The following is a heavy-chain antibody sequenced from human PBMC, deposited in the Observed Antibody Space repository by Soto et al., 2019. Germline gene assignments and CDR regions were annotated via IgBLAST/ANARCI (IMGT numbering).Heavy chain of an antibody. D-gene: IGHD3-9*01. V-gene: IGHV4-34*01. CDR1: GGSFSGYY. Sequence: SETLSLTCAVYGGSFSGYYWSWIGRPPGKGLEWIGEINHSGSTNYNPSLKSRVTISVDTSKNQFSLKLSSVTAADTAVYYCARGEYDILTGRNWFDPWGQGTLVTVSS. CDR2: INHSGST. CDR3: ARGEYDILTGRNWFDP. J-gene: IGHJ5*02.